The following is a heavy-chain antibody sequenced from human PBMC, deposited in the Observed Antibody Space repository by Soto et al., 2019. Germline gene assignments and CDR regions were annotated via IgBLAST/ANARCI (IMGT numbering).Heavy chain of an antibody. CDR3: ARQRTTVVTQAYFDH. D-gene: IGHD2-21*02. Sequence: SETLSLTCIVSGESISSSSYYWGWIRQTPGKGLEWIGSIYYSGRTYYNPSFKSRVTISIDTSKNQFSLKLSSVTATDTAVYYCARQRTTVVTQAYFDHWGQGALVTVSS. CDR1: GESISSSSYY. CDR2: IYYSGRT. V-gene: IGHV4-39*01. J-gene: IGHJ4*02.